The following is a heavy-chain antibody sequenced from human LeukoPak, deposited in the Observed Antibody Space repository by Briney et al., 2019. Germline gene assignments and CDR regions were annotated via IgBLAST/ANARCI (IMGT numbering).Heavy chain of an antibody. CDR2: TYYRSKWYY. D-gene: IGHD3-9*01. CDR1: GDCVSSNSAA. CDR3: ARDLTNYDILTGYYNVIDY. V-gene: IGHV6-1*01. Sequence: QTLSLTCAISGDCVSSNSAAWNWIRQSPSRGLEWLGRTYYRSKWYYDYAVSVKSRITINPDTSKNQFSLQLNSVTPEDTAVYYCARDLTNYDILTGYYNVIDYWGQGTLVTVSS. J-gene: IGHJ4*02.